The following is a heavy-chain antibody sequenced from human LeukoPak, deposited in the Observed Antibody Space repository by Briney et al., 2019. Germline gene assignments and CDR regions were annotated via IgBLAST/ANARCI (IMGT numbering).Heavy chain of an antibody. Sequence: PGGSLRLSCAASGFTFSSYAMSWVRQAPGKGLEWVSDISGSGGSTYYADSVKGRFTISRDNSKNTLYLQMNSLRAEDTAVYYCAKVLGRGAALCCAFDIWGQGTMVTVSS. CDR1: GFTFSSYA. V-gene: IGHV3-23*01. J-gene: IGHJ3*02. CDR3: AKVLGRGAALCCAFDI. CDR2: ISGSGGST. D-gene: IGHD3-10*01.